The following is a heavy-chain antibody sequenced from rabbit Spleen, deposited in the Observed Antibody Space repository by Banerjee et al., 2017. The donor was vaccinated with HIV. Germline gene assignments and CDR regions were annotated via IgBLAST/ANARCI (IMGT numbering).Heavy chain of an antibody. CDR1: GFTLSSYY. CDR2: IDPVFGIT. J-gene: IGHJ3*01. CDR3: ARDGAGGSYFAL. Sequence: QSLEESGGDLVKPGGSLKLSCKASGFTLSSYYMNWVRQAPGKGLEWIGYIDPVFGITYYASWVNGRFSISRENAQNTVFLQMTSLTAADTATYFCARDGAGGSYFALWGQGTLVTVS. D-gene: IGHD8-1*01. V-gene: IGHV1S7*01.